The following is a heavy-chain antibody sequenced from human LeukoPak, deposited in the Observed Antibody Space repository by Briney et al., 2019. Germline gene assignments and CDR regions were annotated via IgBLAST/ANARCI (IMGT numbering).Heavy chain of an antibody. D-gene: IGHD6-19*01. V-gene: IGHV3-21*04. J-gene: IGHJ4*02. CDR1: GFTFSSYS. CDR3: AKDGRLHNSGWYDY. Sequence: GGSLRLSCAASGFTFSSYSMNWVRQAPGKGLEWVSSISSSSSYIYYADSVKGRFTISRDNSKNTLYLQMNSLRAEDTAVYYCAKDGRLHNSGWYDYWGQGTLVTVSS. CDR2: ISSSSSYI.